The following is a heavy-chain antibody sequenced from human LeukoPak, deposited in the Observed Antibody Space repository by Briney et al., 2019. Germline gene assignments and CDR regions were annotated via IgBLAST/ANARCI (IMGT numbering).Heavy chain of an antibody. D-gene: IGHD6-13*01. CDR2: IYYSGST. J-gene: IGHJ3*02. Sequence: SQTLSLTCTVSGGSISSGDYYWSWIRQPPGKGLEWIGYIYYSGSTYYKPSLKSRVTISVDTSKNQFSLKLSSVTAADTAVYYCARDFIATTGAFDIWGQGTMVTVSS. CDR3: ARDFIATTGAFDI. V-gene: IGHV4-30-4*08. CDR1: GGSISSGDYY.